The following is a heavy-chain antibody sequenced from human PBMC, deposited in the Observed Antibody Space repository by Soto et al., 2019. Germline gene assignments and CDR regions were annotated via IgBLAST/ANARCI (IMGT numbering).Heavy chain of an antibody. CDR2: IHNSGNT. CDR3: ARLQYTVVTPIDL. V-gene: IGHV4-59*01. D-gene: IGHD2-21*02. J-gene: IGHJ3*01. CDR1: GGSITNYY. Sequence: SETLSLTCTVPGGSITNYYWTWIRQLPGKRLEWIAHIHNSGNTNSNPSLKSRVTIPMDTSKNQISLRLTSVTAADTAMYYCARLQYTVVTPIDLWGQGTMVTVSS.